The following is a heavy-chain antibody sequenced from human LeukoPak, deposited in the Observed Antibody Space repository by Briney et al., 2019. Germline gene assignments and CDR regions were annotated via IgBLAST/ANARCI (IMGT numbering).Heavy chain of an antibody. CDR1: GLTFSSYS. D-gene: IGHD2-15*01. CDR3: ARDGVVVAAMDFQH. J-gene: IGHJ1*01. Sequence: GGFLRLSCAASGLTFSSYSMNWVRQAPGKGLEWVSSISSSSSYIYYADSVKGRFTISRDSAKNSLYLQMNSLRAEDTAVYYCARDGVVVAAMDFQHWGQGTLVTVSS. CDR2: ISSSSSYI. V-gene: IGHV3-21*01.